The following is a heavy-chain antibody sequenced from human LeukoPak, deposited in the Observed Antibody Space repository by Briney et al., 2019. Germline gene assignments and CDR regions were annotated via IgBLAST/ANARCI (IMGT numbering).Heavy chain of an antibody. J-gene: IGHJ6*02. CDR3: ARESNRRLHYYGIDV. CDR1: GFTFSGYG. CDR2: IRSDGSDK. D-gene: IGHD2-15*01. V-gene: IGHV3-30*02. Sequence: GGSLRLSCVASGFTFSGYGMHWVRQAPGKGLEWVAFIRSDGSDKYYADSVKDRFTISRDNSKNTLYLQMNSLRDEDTAVYYCARESNRRLHYYGIDVRGLGTTVTVSS.